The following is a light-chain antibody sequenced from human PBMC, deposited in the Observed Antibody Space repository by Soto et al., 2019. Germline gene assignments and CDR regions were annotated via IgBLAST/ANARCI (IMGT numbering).Light chain of an antibody. CDR3: QQRSLT. J-gene: IGKJ4*01. V-gene: IGKV3-11*01. Sequence: ENVLTQSPATLSLSPGERATLSCRASQSVSSYLAWYQQKPGQAPRLLIYDASNRATGIPARFSGSGSGTDFTLTISSLEPEDFVVYYCQQRSLTFGGGTKVEIK. CDR1: QSVSSY. CDR2: DAS.